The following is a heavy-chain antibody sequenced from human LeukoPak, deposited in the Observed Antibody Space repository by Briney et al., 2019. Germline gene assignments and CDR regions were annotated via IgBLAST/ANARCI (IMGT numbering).Heavy chain of an antibody. CDR1: GGSFSGYY. V-gene: IGHV4-34*01. J-gene: IGHJ3*02. CDR2: INHSGST. CDR3: ARRLSGWGRAFDI. Sequence: SETLSLTCAVYGGSFSGYYWSWIRQPPGKGLEWIGEINHSGSTNYNPSLKSRVTISIDTSKNQFSLKLRSVTAADTAVYYCARRLSGWGRAFDIWGQGTRVTVSS. D-gene: IGHD6-19*01.